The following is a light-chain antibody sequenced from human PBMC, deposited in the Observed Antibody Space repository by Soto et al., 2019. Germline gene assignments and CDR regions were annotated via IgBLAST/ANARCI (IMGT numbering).Light chain of an antibody. V-gene: IGKV1-12*01. J-gene: IGKJ5*01. CDR1: QDISIW. Sequence: DIQITHSPSSVSSSVGDRVTMTCRASQDISIWLAWYQQKPGKAPNLLISAASTLQSGVPSRFSASGSGTDFTLTISSLQPEDFATYYCQQFRSFPITFGQGTRLEIK. CDR2: AAS. CDR3: QQFRSFPIT.